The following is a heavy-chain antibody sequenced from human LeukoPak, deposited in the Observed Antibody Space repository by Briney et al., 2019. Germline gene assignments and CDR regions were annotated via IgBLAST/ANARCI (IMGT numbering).Heavy chain of an antibody. V-gene: IGHV3-9*01. CDR3: AKSMSLRPLDY. CDR2: ISWNSGSI. Sequence: GGSLRLSCAASGFTFDDYAMHWVRQAPGKGLEWVSGISWNSGSIGYADSVKGRFTISRDNAKNSLYLQMNSLRAEDTALYYCAKSMSLRPLDYWGQGTLVTVSS. D-gene: IGHD2-8*01. CDR1: GFTFDDYA. J-gene: IGHJ4*02.